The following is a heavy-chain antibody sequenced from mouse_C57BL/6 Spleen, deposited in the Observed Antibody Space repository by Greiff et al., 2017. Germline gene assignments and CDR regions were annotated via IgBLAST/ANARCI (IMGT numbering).Heavy chain of an antibody. CDR3: AREGVTTVVASYYAMDY. CDR1: GYTFTSYW. V-gene: IGHV1-59*01. CDR2: IDPSDSYT. Sequence: QVQLQQPGAELVRPGTSVKLSCKASGYTFTSYWMHWVKQRPGQGLEWIGVIDPSDSYTNYNQKFKGKATLTVDTSSSTAYMQLSSLTSEDSAVYYCAREGVTTVVASYYAMDYWGQGTSVTVSS. D-gene: IGHD1-1*01. J-gene: IGHJ4*01.